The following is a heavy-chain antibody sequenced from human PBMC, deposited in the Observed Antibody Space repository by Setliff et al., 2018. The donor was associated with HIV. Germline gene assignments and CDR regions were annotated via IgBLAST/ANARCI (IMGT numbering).Heavy chain of an antibody. Sequence: SSETLSLTCTVSGDSINSGSYYWSWIRQPAGEGLEWIGHIFTSGSSTYNPSLKSRVTISRDTSKNQFSLKLSSVTAADTAVYYCARAPTVVTLLDYWGQGTLVTVS. CDR2: IFTSGSS. J-gene: IGHJ4*02. V-gene: IGHV4-61*09. CDR1: GDSINSGSYY. CDR3: ARAPTVVTLLDY. D-gene: IGHD4-17*01.